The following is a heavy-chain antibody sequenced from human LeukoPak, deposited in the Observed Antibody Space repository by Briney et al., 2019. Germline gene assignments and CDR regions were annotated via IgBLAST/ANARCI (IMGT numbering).Heavy chain of an antibody. V-gene: IGHV1-46*01. CDR2: INPSGGST. CDR3: ARSGGDAIRPFDY. J-gene: IGHJ4*02. CDR1: GYTFTSYF. Sequence: ASVKVSCKASGYTFTSYFLHWVRQAPGQGLEWMGIINPSGGSTRYAQKFQGRVTMTRDTFTSTVYMELSSLRSEDTAVYYCARSGGDAIRPFDYWGQGTLVTVSS. D-gene: IGHD2-21*02.